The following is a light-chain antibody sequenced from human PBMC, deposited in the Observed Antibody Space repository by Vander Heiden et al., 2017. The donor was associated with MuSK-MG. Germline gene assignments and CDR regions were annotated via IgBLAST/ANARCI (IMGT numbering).Light chain of an antibody. Sequence: QSVLTQPPSVSGAPGQRVTISCTGSRSTIVAAYVVHWYQQLPGTAPKLLIDDNSNRPSGVPDRFSGSTSGTSASLAIAGLQAEDEADYFCHSYDSSLSGYVFGSGTKVTVL. J-gene: IGLJ1*01. CDR1: RSTIVAAYV. CDR3: HSYDSSLSGYV. V-gene: IGLV1-40*01. CDR2: DNS.